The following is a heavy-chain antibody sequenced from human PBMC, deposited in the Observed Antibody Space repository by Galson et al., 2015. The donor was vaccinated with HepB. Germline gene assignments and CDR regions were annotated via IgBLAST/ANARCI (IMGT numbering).Heavy chain of an antibody. Sequence: SVKVSCKASGYTFTSYAMHWVRQAPGQRLEWMGWINAGNGNTKYSQKFQGRVTITRDTSASTAYMELSSLRSEDTAVYYCARGFTVTTWHYFDYWGQGTLVTVSS. J-gene: IGHJ4*02. CDR1: GYTFTSYA. CDR3: ARGFTVTTWHYFDY. D-gene: IGHD4-17*01. V-gene: IGHV1-3*01. CDR2: INAGNGNT.